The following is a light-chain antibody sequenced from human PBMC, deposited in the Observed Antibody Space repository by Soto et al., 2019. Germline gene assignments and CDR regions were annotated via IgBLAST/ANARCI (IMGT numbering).Light chain of an antibody. V-gene: IGKV3-11*01. CDR2: DAS. Sequence: EIVLTQSPATLSLAPGERATLSCRARQRVSGYLAWYQQKPGQAPRLLIYDASKRATGIPARFSGSGFGTDFTLTISSLEPEDFAVYYCQQRSKWRTFGQGTKVEIK. CDR3: QQRSKWRT. J-gene: IGKJ1*01. CDR1: QRVSGY.